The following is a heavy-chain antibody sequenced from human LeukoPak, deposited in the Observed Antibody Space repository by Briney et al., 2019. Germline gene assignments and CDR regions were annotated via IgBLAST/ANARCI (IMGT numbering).Heavy chain of an antibody. V-gene: IGHV4-34*01. CDR3: ARVRAPSNTGYYHY. Sequence: SETLSLTCAIYGGSFGGYSWAWIRQPPGEGLEWIGEVSHTGSTNYNPSLKGRVTMLADTSKSQFSLNLSSVTAADTAVYYCARVRAPSNTGYYHYWGQGTLVTVSS. CDR2: VSHTGST. J-gene: IGHJ4*02. CDR1: GGSFGGYS. D-gene: IGHD3-9*01.